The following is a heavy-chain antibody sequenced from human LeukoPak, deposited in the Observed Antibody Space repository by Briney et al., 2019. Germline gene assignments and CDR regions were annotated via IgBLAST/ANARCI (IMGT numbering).Heavy chain of an antibody. J-gene: IGHJ4*02. CDR3: ARAGSAWYTPDY. V-gene: IGHV3-11*04. D-gene: IGHD6-13*01. CDR1: GFTFSNYY. CDR2: ISSSGSPI. Sequence: NPGGSLRLSCAASGFTFSNYYMNWIRQAPGKGLEWVSYISSSGSPIYYADSVKGRFTISRDSAENSLYLQMNSLRAEDTAVYYCARAGSAWYTPDYWGQGALVTVSS.